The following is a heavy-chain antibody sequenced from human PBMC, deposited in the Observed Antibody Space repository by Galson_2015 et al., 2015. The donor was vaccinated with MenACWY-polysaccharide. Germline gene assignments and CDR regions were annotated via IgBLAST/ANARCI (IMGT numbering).Heavy chain of an antibody. J-gene: IGHJ5*02. V-gene: IGHV4-31*03. CDR3: ARGGRAVSDRNWVDP. CDR2: ISFDGGT. Sequence: TLSLTCTVSGDSITSGGYFWSWIRQHPGKGLEWIASISFDGGTYYNPSLKSRVIISLDTPNNQPNNQFSLKLNSVTAADTAVYYCARGGRAVSDRNWVDPWGQGTLVTVSS. D-gene: IGHD3-16*01. CDR1: GDSITSGGYF.